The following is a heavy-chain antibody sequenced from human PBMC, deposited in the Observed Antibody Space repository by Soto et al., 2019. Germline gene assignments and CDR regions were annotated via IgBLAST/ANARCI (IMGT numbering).Heavy chain of an antibody. CDR2: IWYDGSNK. Sequence: GGSLRLSCAASGFTFSSYAMSWVRQAPGKGLEWVAVIWYDGSNKYYADSVKGRFTISRDNSKNTLYLQMNSLRAEDTAVYYCARYMFGSGQGGMDVWGQGNTVTVSS. D-gene: IGHD3-3*01. CDR1: GFTFSSYA. V-gene: IGHV3-33*08. J-gene: IGHJ6*02. CDR3: ARYMFGSGQGGMDV.